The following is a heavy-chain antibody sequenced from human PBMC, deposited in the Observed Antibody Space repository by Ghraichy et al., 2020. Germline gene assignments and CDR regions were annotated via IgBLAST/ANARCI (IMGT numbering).Heavy chain of an antibody. V-gene: IGHV4-39*01. Sequence: GSLRLSCTVSGGSISSSSYYWGWIRQPPGKGLEWIGSVYYSGSTYYNPSLKSRVTISVDTSKNQFSLKLNSVTAADTAVYYCARLSGTYSSGWIFDYWGQGTLVTVSS. CDR1: GGSISSSSYY. J-gene: IGHJ4*02. D-gene: IGHD6-19*01. CDR3: ARLSGTYSSGWIFDY. CDR2: VYYSGST.